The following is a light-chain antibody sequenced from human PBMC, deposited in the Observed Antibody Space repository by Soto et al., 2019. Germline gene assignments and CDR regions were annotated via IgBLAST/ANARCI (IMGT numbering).Light chain of an antibody. Sequence: DIQMTQSPSSLSASIGDRVTLTCRASQRIGTNFNWYQQRPGKAPNSLISAVSSLQRGVSSRFSGSGSGTHFTLSINRLQREDFATYYCQQTYSAPPLFGQGTKVEIK. CDR3: QQTYSAPPL. V-gene: IGKV1-39*01. CDR1: QRIGTN. J-gene: IGKJ1*01. CDR2: AVS.